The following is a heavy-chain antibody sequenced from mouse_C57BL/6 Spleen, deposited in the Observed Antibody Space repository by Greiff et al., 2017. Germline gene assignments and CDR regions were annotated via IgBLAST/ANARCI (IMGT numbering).Heavy chain of an antibody. CDR3: ARNLRPYAMDY. Sequence: EVQLQQSEGGLVQPGSSMKLSCTASGFTFSDYYMAWVRQVPEKGLEWVANINYDGSSTYYLDSLKSRFIISRDNAKNILYLQMSSLKSEDTATYYCARNLRPYAMDYWGQGTSVTVSS. D-gene: IGHD1-1*01. CDR2: INYDGSST. V-gene: IGHV5-16*01. J-gene: IGHJ4*01. CDR1: GFTFSDYY.